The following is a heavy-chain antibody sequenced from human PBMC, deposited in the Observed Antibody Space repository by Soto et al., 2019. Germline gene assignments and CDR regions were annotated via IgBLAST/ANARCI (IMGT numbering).Heavy chain of an antibody. CDR3: ATDRRSTVPSYNFDY. CDR1: GYTFTSFA. CDR2: IHAGNGNT. D-gene: IGHD4-4*01. J-gene: IGHJ4*02. V-gene: IGHV1-3*01. Sequence: ASVKVSCKTSGYTFTSFALHWLRQAPGQRLEWMGWIHAGNGNTKYSQNFQGRVTITKDTSASTSYMELTSLKSEDTALYYCATDRRSTVPSYNFDYWGQGTLVTVSS.